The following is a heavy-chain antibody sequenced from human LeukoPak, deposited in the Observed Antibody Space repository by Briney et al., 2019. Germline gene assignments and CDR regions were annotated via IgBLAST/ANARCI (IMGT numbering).Heavy chain of an antibody. V-gene: IGHV1-3*03. CDR1: GYTFTSYA. J-gene: IGHJ4*02. Sequence: ASVKVSCKASGYTFTSYAMHWVRQAPGQRLEWMGWINAGNGNTRYSQELKGRVTITRDTSASTVYMELSSLRSEDTAVYFCARSLGMGATLDYWGRGTLVTVSS. CDR2: INAGNGNT. CDR3: ARSLGMGATLDY. D-gene: IGHD1-26*01.